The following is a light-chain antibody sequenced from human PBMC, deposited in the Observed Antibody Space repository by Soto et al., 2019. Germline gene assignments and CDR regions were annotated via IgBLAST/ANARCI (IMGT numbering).Light chain of an antibody. V-gene: IGLV2-8*01. CDR2: DVN. CDR1: SSDIGGYNY. J-gene: IGLJ1*01. CDR3: SSYAGSNLLYV. Sequence: QSVLTQPPSASGSPGQSVTISCTGTSSDIGGYNYVSWYQQHPGKAPKLMIYDVNKRPSGVPDRFSGSKSGNTASLTVSGLQAEDEADYYCSSYAGSNLLYVFGTGTKLTVL.